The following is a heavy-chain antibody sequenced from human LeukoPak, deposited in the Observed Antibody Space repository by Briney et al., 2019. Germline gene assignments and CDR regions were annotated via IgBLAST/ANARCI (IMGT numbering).Heavy chain of an antibody. J-gene: IGHJ4*02. Sequence: SVKVSCKASGGTFSSYAISWVRQAPGQGLEWMGGIIPVFGTANYAQKFQGRVTITADESTSTAYMELSSLRSEDTTVYYCARDGDYYGSGSPFDYWGQGTLVTVSS. CDR2: IIPVFGTA. CDR1: GGTFSSYA. D-gene: IGHD3-10*01. V-gene: IGHV1-69*01. CDR3: ARDGDYYGSGSPFDY.